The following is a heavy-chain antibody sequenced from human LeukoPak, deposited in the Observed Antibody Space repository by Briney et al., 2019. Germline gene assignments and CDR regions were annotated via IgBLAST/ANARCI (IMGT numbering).Heavy chain of an antibody. CDR2: ISYDGSNK. D-gene: IGHD2-2*02. J-gene: IGHJ4*02. CDR3: ARDSRYIVVVPAAILDY. CDR1: GFTFITYA. V-gene: IGHV3-30-3*01. Sequence: PGKSLRLSCAASGFTFITYAMHWVRQAPGKGLEWVAVISYDGSNKYYADSVKGRFTISRDNSKNTLYLQMNSLRAEDTAVYYCARDSRYIVVVPAAILDYWGQGTLVTVSS.